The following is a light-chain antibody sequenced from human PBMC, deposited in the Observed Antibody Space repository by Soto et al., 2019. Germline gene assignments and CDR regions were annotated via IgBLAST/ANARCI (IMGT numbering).Light chain of an antibody. J-gene: IGLJ1*01. CDR3: CSYAGGYTYV. CDR2: DVS. V-gene: IGLV2-11*01. Sequence: QSALTQPRSVSGSPGQSVTISCTGTSSDVGGYNFVSWYQHHPGKAPKLMIYDVSKRPSGVPDRFSGSKSGNTASLTISGLQAEDEADYYCCSYAGGYTYVFGTGTKLTVL. CDR1: SSDVGGYNF.